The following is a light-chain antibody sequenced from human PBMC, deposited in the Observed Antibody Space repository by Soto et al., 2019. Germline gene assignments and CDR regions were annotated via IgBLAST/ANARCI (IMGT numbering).Light chain of an antibody. Sequence: QSVLTQPPSVSGAPGQRVTISCTGSSSNIGAGYDVHWYQQLPGTAPKLLIYGNSNRPSGVPDRFSGSKSGTSASLAITGLQAEDEADCYCQSYDSSLHVVFGGGTKLTVL. V-gene: IGLV1-40*01. J-gene: IGLJ2*01. CDR2: GNS. CDR3: QSYDSSLHVV. CDR1: SSNIGAGYD.